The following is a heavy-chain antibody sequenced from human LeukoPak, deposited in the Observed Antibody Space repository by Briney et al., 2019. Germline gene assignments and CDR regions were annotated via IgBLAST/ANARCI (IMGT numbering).Heavy chain of an antibody. J-gene: IGHJ4*02. V-gene: IGHV5-51*01. D-gene: IGHD1-26*01. CDR1: GYSFSTYW. CDR2: IYPGDSDT. Sequence: TPGESLKISCKGSGYSFSTYWIGWVRQMPGKGLEWMGIIYPGDSDTRSSPSFQGQVTISADKSIRTAYLQWSSLKASDTAIYYCASAYGGNFYWGYWGQGTLVTVSS. CDR3: ASAYGGNFYWGY.